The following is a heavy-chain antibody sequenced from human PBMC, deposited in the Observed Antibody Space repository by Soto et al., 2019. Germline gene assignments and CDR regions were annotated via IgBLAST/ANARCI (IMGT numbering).Heavy chain of an antibody. CDR3: ARVRREGIAIAQMDV. Sequence: GGSLRLSCAASGFTISDYTLNWVRQAPGKGLQWVASTTSSSIYKYYADSMKGRFTISRDNAENSLYLEMNSLSAEDTAVYYCARVRREGIAIAQMDVWGQGTTVTVSS. D-gene: IGHD2-21*01. J-gene: IGHJ6*02. V-gene: IGHV3-21*01. CDR2: TTSSSIYK. CDR1: GFTISDYT.